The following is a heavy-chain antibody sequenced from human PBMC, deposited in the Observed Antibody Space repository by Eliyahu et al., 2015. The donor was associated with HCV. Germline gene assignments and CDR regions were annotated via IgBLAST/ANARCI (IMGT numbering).Heavy chain of an antibody. CDR1: GGSFSGYY. CDR3: ARGSYCAIAACFTSLFDS. D-gene: IGHD2-8*01. CDR2: MNHSGRT. Sequence: QVQLQQWGAGLLKTSETLSLTCGVYGGSFSGYYWNWIRQSPGKGLEWIGEMNHSGRTNYNPSLKSRVTVSVDTSKNQFSLKLSSVTAADTGVYYCARGSYCAIAACFTSLFDSWGQGTLVTVSS. V-gene: IGHV4-34*01. J-gene: IGHJ4*02.